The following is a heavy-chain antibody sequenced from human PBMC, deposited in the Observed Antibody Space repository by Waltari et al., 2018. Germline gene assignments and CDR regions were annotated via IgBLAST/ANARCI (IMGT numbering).Heavy chain of an antibody. J-gene: IGHJ6*02. CDR3: AKDSDFWSGPDYYYYGMDV. CDR1: GFTFSSYA. Sequence: EVQLLESGGGLVQPGGSLRLSCAASGFTFSSYAMSWVRQAPGKGLEWVSAISGSGGSTYYADSVKGRFTISRDNSKNTLYLQMNSLRAEDTAVYYCAKDSDFWSGPDYYYYGMDVWGQGTTVIVSS. CDR2: ISGSGGST. D-gene: IGHD3-3*01. V-gene: IGHV3-23*01.